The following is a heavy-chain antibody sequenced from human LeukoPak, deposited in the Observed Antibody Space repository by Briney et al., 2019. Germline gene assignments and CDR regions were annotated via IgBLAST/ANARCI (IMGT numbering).Heavy chain of an antibody. CDR1: GYTFTSYY. V-gene: IGHV1-46*01. J-gene: IGHJ6*03. D-gene: IGHD1-26*01. CDR2: INPSGGNT. CDR3: AREGVWEPSYYMDV. Sequence: ASVKVSCKASGYTFTSYYMHWVRQAPGQGLEWMGIINPSGGNTDYAQKFQGRVTMTWDMSTSTVYMELSSLRSEDTAVYYCAREGVWEPSYYMDVWGKGTTVTVSS.